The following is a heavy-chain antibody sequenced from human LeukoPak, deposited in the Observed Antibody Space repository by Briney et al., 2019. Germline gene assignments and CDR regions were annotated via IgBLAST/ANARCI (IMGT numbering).Heavy chain of an antibody. CDR2: ISGSGVST. J-gene: IGHJ4*02. CDR3: AKEYGYTYGEFDY. Sequence: GGTVRLSCAAYGFTFRTSGMSWVRQAPGEGLEWVSAISGSGVSTYYADSVKGRFTISRDNSKNTLYLQMNSLRAEDTAVYYCAKEYGYTYGEFDYWGQGTLVTVSS. D-gene: IGHD5-18*01. V-gene: IGHV3-23*01. CDR1: GFTFRTSG.